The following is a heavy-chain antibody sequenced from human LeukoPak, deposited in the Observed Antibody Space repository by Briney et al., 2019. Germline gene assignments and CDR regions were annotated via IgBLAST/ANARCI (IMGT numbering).Heavy chain of an antibody. Sequence: GGSLRLSCAASGFTFSNSSMNWVRQAPGKGLEWVSSISSSSDYIYDADSVKGRFTISRDNAKNSLSLQMNSLRVEDTAVYYCAKVAKYYYGSETYYFFEHWGQGTPVTASS. CDR1: GFTFSNSS. CDR2: ISSSSDYI. J-gene: IGHJ4*02. CDR3: AKVAKYYYGSETYYFFEH. V-gene: IGHV3-21*01. D-gene: IGHD3-10*01.